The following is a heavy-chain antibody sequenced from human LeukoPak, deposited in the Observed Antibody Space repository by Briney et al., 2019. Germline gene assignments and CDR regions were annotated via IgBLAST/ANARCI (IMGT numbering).Heavy chain of an antibody. CDR1: GFTFSSYW. Sequence: GGSLRLSCAASGFTFSSYWMSWVRQAPGKGLEWVANIKQDRSEKYYVDSVKGRFTISRDNAKNSLYLQMNSLRAEDTAVYYCARVEGSGWLGDYFDYWGQGTLVTVSS. CDR2: IKQDRSEK. CDR3: ARVEGSGWLGDYFDY. J-gene: IGHJ4*02. D-gene: IGHD6-19*01. V-gene: IGHV3-7*01.